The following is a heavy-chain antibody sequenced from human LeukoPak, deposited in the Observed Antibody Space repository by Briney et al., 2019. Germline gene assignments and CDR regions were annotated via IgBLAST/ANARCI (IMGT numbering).Heavy chain of an antibody. CDR3: ARDKIVGPTTLDY. CDR1: GFTFSSYW. V-gene: IGHV3-7*01. Sequence: PGGSLRLSCEASGFTFSSYWMSWVRQAPGKGLEWVAHIKEDESDEYYVDSVRGRFTASRDNAKNSLYLQMNSLRADDTAIYYCARDKIVGPTTLDYWGQGTLVTVSS. CDR2: IKEDESDE. J-gene: IGHJ4*02. D-gene: IGHD1-26*01.